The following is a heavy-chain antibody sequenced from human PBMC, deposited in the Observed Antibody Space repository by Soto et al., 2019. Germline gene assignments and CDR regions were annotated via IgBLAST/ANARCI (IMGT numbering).Heavy chain of an antibody. D-gene: IGHD4-4*01. CDR2: SSSSGSGGST. J-gene: IGHJ4*02. V-gene: IGHV3-23*01. Sequence: PXGSLKISCAASGFTFTNYAMTWVRQAPGKGLEWVSISSSSGSGGSTNYADSVKGRFTISRDNSKNTLYLQMNSLRVEDTAVYYCAKDRDDYRNYVFDYWGQGTLVTVSS. CDR1: GFTFTNYA. CDR3: AKDRDDYRNYVFDY.